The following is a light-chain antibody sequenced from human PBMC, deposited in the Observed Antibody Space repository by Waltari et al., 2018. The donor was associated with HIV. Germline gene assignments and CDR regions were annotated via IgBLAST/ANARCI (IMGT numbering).Light chain of an antibody. CDR1: SSDVGGYNY. CDR3: SSYTSSNTLPYV. J-gene: IGLJ1*01. Sequence: QSALTQPASVSGSPGQSITISCTGTSSDVGGYNYVSWYQQHPGKAPKLMIYDVSNRPSGVSNRLSGSKSGNTASLTIAGLQAEDEADYYCSSYTSSNTLPYVFGTGTKVTVL. V-gene: IGLV2-14*03. CDR2: DVS.